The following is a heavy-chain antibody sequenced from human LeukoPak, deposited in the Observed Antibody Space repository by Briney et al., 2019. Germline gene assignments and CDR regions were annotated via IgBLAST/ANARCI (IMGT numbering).Heavy chain of an antibody. V-gene: IGHV3-21*01. CDR3: ARDPYGSGSYTGWFDP. D-gene: IGHD3-10*01. CDR1: GFTFGSYK. CDR2: INSNRRFI. Sequence: GGSLRLSCAASGFTFGSYKMHWVRQAPGKGPEWVSSINSNRRFIYYADAVKGRFIISRDNAKNSVYLQMNSLRAEDTAVYYCARDPYGSGSYTGWFDPWGQGTLVTVSS. J-gene: IGHJ5*02.